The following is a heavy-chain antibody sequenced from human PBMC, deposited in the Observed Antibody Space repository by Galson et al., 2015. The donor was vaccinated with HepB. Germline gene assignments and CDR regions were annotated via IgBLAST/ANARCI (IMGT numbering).Heavy chain of an antibody. CDR1: EFTFSSYA. J-gene: IGHJ2*01. D-gene: IGHD6-6*01. Sequence: SLRLSCAGSEFTFSSYAMSWVRQAPGKGLEWVSGIIDSDSSTYYADSVKGRFTISRDNSKNTLYLQMNSLRAEDTAVYYCAKDVHSSSVRYCDLWGRGTLVSVSS. CDR2: IIDSDSST. V-gene: IGHV3-23*01. CDR3: AKDVHSSSVRYCDL.